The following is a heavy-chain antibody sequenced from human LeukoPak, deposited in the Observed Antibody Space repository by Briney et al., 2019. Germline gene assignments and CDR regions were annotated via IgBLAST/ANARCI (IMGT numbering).Heavy chain of an antibody. CDR3: ARDGGTAGTGFAFDY. Sequence: GASVKVSCKASGGTFSSYAISWVRQAPGQGLEWMGRIIPILGIANYAQKFQGRVTITADKSTSTAYMELSSLRSEDTAVYYCARDGGTAGTGFAFDYWGQGTLVTVSS. CDR1: GGTFSSYA. CDR2: IIPILGIA. D-gene: IGHD2-8*02. V-gene: IGHV1-69*04. J-gene: IGHJ4*02.